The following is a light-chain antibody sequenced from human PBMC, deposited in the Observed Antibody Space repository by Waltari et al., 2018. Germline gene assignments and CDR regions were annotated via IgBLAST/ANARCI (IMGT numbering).Light chain of an antibody. Sequence: DIQMSQSPSTLSASVGGSVALSCRASQYIAYWVAWYQQKPGKAPKLLMYRASNLESGVPSRFSGSGSGTEFALTISGLQPDDFATYYCQQYSSFPLTFGGGTNVEIK. V-gene: IGKV1-5*03. CDR1: QYIAYW. CDR2: RAS. J-gene: IGKJ4*01. CDR3: QQYSSFPLT.